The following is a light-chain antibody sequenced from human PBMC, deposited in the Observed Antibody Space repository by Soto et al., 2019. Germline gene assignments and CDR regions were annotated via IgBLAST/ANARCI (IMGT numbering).Light chain of an antibody. Sequence: IVLTQSPATLSFSPGEEATLSCRASQSIAIYLAWYQQKSGQSPRLLIYDTSNRAPGIPDRFSGSASGTDFTLTISSLEPEDFAVYYCQQRATWHWTFGQGTAVEIK. J-gene: IGKJ1*01. CDR1: QSIAIY. CDR3: QQRATWHWT. CDR2: DTS. V-gene: IGKV3-11*01.